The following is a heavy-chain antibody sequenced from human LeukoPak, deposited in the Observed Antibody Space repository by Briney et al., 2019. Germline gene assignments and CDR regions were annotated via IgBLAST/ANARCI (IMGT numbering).Heavy chain of an antibody. J-gene: IGHJ4*02. Sequence: SVKVSCKASGGTFSSYAISWVRQAPGQGLEWMGRIIPILGIANYAQKFQGRVTITADKSTSTAYMELSSLRSEDTAVHYCARGVRAEHEYGYWGQGTLVTVSS. D-gene: IGHD3-10*01. CDR3: ARGVRAEHEYGY. CDR2: IIPILGIA. CDR1: GGTFSSYA. V-gene: IGHV1-69*04.